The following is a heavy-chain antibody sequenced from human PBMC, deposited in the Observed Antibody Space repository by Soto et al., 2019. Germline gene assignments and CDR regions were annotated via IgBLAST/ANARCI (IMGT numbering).Heavy chain of an antibody. CDR1: GFTFSSYA. Sequence: EVQLLESGGGLVQPGGSLRLSCAASGFTFSSYAMSWVRQAPGKWLEWVSAISGSGGSTYYADSVKGRFTISRDNSKNTLYLQMNSLRAEDTAVYYCAKATELRYFDWSCFDYWGQGTLVTVSS. J-gene: IGHJ4*02. CDR3: AKATELRYFDWSCFDY. CDR2: ISGSGGST. V-gene: IGHV3-23*01. D-gene: IGHD3-9*01.